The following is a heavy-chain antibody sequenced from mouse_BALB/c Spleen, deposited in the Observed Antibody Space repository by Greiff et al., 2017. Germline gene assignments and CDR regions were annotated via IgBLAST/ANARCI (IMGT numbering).Heavy chain of an antibody. V-gene: IGHV1-15*01. J-gene: IGHJ2*01. CDR3: TRPSSPYYFDY. D-gene: IGHD1-1*01. CDR2: IDPETGGT. CDR1: GYTFTDYE. Sequence: VKLMESGAELVRPGASVTLSCKASGYTFTDYEMHWVKQTPVHGLEWIGAIDPETGGTAYNQKFKGKATLTADKSSSTAYMELRSLTSEDSAVYYCTRPSSPYYFDYWGQGTTLTVAS.